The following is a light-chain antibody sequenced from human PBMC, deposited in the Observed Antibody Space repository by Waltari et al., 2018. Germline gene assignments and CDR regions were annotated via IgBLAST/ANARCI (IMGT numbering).Light chain of an antibody. V-gene: IGKV3-15*01. CDR3: QQYNNWPPLFT. J-gene: IGKJ3*01. CDR1: QSVSTN. Sequence: IVITQPPATLAVSPGERATLSCRASQSVSTNLAWYQQKPGQAPRLLIYGATARATGVPARFSGSGSGTEFTRTISSLQSEDFAVYYCQQYNNWPPLFTFGPGTKVDI. CDR2: GAT.